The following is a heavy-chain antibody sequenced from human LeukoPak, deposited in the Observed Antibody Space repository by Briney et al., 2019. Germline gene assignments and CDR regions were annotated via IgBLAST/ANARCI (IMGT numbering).Heavy chain of an antibody. D-gene: IGHD3-10*01. CDR3: ARGVVWSGELYHPFDY. CDR2: INHSGST. CDR1: GGSFSGYY. J-gene: IGHJ4*02. V-gene: IGHV4-34*01. Sequence: PSETLSLTCAVYGGSFSGYYWSWIRKPPGKGLEWIGEINHSGSTNYNPSLKSRVTISVDTSKNQFSLKLSSVTAADTAVYYCARGVVWSGELYHPFDYWGQGTLVTVSS.